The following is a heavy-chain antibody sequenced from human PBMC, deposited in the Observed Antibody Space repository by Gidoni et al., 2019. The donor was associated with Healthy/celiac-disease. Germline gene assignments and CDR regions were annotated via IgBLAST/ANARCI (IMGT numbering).Heavy chain of an antibody. V-gene: IGHV3-23*01. CDR1: GATFSSND. D-gene: IGHD3-10*01. CDR2: IFVSGVST. Sequence: EVQRLESGGGWVQHGGSLRHSCTESGATFSSNDMSWVGEAPGKGLEGVSAIFVSGVSTYYSVSVKGRFTISRDNSKNTLYLQMNSLRAEDTAVYYCAKGKRRYGSWSYYADYYYYFGMDVWGQGTTVTVSS. J-gene: IGHJ6*02. CDR3: AKGKRRYGSWSYYADYYYYFGMDV.